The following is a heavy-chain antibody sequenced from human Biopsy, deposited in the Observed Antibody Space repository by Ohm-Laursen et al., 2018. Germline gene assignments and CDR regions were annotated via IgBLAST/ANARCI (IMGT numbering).Heavy chain of an antibody. V-gene: IGHV1-2*02. CDR1: GYTFTAFS. CDR2: INPKSGDT. D-gene: IGHD2-2*01. J-gene: IGHJ2*01. Sequence: ASVKVSCKPSGYTFTAFSVHWLRQAPGQGLEWMGWINPKSGDTDYPPNFQGRVSMTRDTSISTAYMDLSRLRSDDTAVYYCARGRRHCSGTCSRWYFDLWGRGTLVTVSS. CDR3: ARGRRHCSGTCSRWYFDL.